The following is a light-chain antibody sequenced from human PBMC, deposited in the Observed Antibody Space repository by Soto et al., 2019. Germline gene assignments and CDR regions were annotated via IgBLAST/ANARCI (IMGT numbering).Light chain of an antibody. J-gene: IGLJ1*01. CDR3: FSFTTTRTHV. CDR2: EVN. V-gene: IGLV2-14*01. CDR1: SSDIGAYDY. Sequence: QSARTQPASLSGSPGQSITISCTGTSSDIGAYDYVSWFQQHPGKAPKLMISEVNNRPSGVSNRFSGSKSGNTAYLTISGLQVEDEAEYFCFSFTTTRTHVVGTGPKVTVL.